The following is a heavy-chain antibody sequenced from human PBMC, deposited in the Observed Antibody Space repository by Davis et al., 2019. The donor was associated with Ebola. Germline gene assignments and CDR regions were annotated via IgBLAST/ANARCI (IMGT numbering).Heavy chain of an antibody. V-gene: IGHV4-34*01. CDR2: INHSGST. D-gene: IGHD5-12*01. CDR3: ARGAARYSGYDFTYYYYGMDV. J-gene: IGHJ6*02. CDR1: GGSISTYH. Sequence: PSETLSLTCTVSGGSISTYHWTWIRQPPGKGLEWIGEINHSGSTNYNPSLKSRVTISVDTSKNQFSLKLSSVTAADTAVYYCARGAARYSGYDFTYYYYGMDVWGQGTTVTVSS.